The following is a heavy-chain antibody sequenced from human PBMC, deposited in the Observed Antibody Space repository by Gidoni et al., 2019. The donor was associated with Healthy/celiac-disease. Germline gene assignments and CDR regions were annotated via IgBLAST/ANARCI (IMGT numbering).Heavy chain of an antibody. CDR1: GGSIRSSSYY. CDR2: IYYSGST. J-gene: IGHJ6*02. CDR3: AGWSGYYYYGMDV. Sequence: QLQLQESGPGRVKPSETLSPTCTVSGGSIRSSSYYWGWIRQPPGKGLEWIGSIYYSGSTYYNPSLKSRVTISVDTSKNQFSLKLSSVTAADTAVYYCAGWSGYYYYGMDVWGQGTTVTVSS. D-gene: IGHD2-15*01. V-gene: IGHV4-39*07.